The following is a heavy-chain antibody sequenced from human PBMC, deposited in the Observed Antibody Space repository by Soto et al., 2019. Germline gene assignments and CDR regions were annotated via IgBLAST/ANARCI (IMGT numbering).Heavy chain of an antibody. CDR3: AGCLGSGGSCYYYYGMDI. Sequence: SVEACCKASGGPLSSYAISLVRQAPGHGPQWIGGIIPIFGTANYAQKFQGRVTITADKSASTAYMELSSLRSDDTAVYYCAGCLGSGGSCYYYYGMDIWGQGTTVTGSS. D-gene: IGHD2-15*01. CDR2: IIPIFGTA. CDR1: GGPLSSYA. V-gene: IGHV1-69*06. J-gene: IGHJ6*01.